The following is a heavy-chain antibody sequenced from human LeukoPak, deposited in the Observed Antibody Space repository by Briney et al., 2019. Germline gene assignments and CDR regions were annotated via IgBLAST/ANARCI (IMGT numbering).Heavy chain of an antibody. D-gene: IGHD6-13*01. CDR1: GYTFTSHG. V-gene: IGHV1-2*02. J-gene: IGHJ6*03. CDR3: ARGEQQLEAYYYYYYMDV. CDR2: INPNSGGT. Sequence: ASVKVSCKASGYTFTSHGISWVRQAPGQGLEWMGWINPNSGGTNYAQKFQGRVTMTRDTSISTAYMELSRLRSDDTAVYYCARGEQQLEAYYYYYYMDVWGKGTTVTVSS.